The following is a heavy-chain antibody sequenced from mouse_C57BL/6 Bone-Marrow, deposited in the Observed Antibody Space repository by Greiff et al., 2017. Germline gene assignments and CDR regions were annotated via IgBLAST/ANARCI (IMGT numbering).Heavy chain of an antibody. Sequence: VQLKESGPELVKPGASVKISCKASGYSFTGYYMNWVKQSPEKSLEWIGEINPSTGGTTYNKKFKAKATLTVDKSSSTAYMQLKSLTSEDSAVYYCARENGPLFDYWGQGTTLTVSS. CDR3: ARENGPLFDY. CDR1: GYSFTGYY. V-gene: IGHV1-42*01. CDR2: INPSTGGT. J-gene: IGHJ2*01.